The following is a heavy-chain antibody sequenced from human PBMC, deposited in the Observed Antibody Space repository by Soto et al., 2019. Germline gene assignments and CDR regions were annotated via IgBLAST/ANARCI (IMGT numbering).Heavy chain of an antibody. CDR1: SHTFISYG. Sequence: QVQLVQSGAEVKKPGASVKVSCKASSHTFISYGINWVRQVPGQGLEWMGWISDYDGYTTYAQKLQGRVTMTTDTSTSTVYMELRSLKSDDTAVYYCSTPVLDYWGQGTLVTVSS. D-gene: IGHD2-15*01. CDR2: ISDYDGYT. J-gene: IGHJ4*02. CDR3: STPVLDY. V-gene: IGHV1-18*04.